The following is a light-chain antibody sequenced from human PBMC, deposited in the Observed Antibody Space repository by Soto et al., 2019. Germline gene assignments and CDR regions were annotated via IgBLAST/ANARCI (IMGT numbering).Light chain of an antibody. J-gene: IGKJ1*01. Sequence: MTQSPSTLSLSPGDRVTLSCRASQTISNNLAWYQQKPGQAPKLLIYGASTMPTGVPSRFSGTGSGTEFTLTISSLQSEDFAVYYCQQYNNCPLTFGQGTKVDIK. CDR1: QTISNN. V-gene: IGKV3-15*01. CDR2: GAS. CDR3: QQYNNCPLT.